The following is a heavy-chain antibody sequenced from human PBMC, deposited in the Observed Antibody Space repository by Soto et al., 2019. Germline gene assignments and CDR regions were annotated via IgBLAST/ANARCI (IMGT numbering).Heavy chain of an antibody. J-gene: IGHJ4*02. CDR3: AKQPQDYYDSSDINYFDY. CDR2: ISGSGGST. D-gene: IGHD3-22*01. CDR1: GFTFSSYA. V-gene: IGHV3-23*01. Sequence: GGSLRLSCAASGFTFSSYAMSWVRQAPEKGLEWVSAISGSGGSTYYADSVKGRFTISRDNSKNTLYLQMNSLRAEDTAVYYCAKQPQDYYDSSDINYFDYWGQGTLGTVSS.